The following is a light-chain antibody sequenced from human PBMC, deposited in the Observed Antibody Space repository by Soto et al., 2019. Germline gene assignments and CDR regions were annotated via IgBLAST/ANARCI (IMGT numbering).Light chain of an antibody. V-gene: IGKV1-39*01. CDR1: QSISAY. CDR3: QQSYHTLYT. J-gene: IGKJ5*01. CDR2: AAS. Sequence: DLHLNPFHSNLSGSVGARATKTFLVSQSISAYLNWYQQKPGRAPKLLSYAASSLQSGVPSRFSGSGSGTDFTLTIISLQPEDFATYYCQQSYHTLYTFGQGTRLEIK.